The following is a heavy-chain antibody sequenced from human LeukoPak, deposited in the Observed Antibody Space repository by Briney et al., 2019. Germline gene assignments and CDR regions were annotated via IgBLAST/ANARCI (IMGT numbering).Heavy chain of an antibody. CDR3: ATGRWLDA. CDR2: IKQDGSEK. CDR1: GFTFSSYW. Sequence: GGSLRLSCAASGFTFSSYWMSWVRQAPGKGLEWVANIKQDGSEKYYMDSVKGRFSISRDNAKKSLYLQMNSLRAEDTAVYYCATGRWLDAWGQGTLVTVSS. V-gene: IGHV3-7*01. J-gene: IGHJ5*02. D-gene: IGHD5-24*01.